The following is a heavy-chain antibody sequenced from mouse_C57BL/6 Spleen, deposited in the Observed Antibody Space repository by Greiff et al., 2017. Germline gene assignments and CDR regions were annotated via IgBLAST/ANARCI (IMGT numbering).Heavy chain of an antibody. D-gene: IGHD1-1*01. J-gene: IGHJ4*01. CDR2: ISDGGSYT. V-gene: IGHV5-4*01. CDR3: ARDKEGYYGNYAMDY. Sequence: EVKVVESGGGLVKPGGSLKLSCAASGFTFSSYAMSWVRQTPEKRLEWVATISDGGSYTYYPDNVKGRFTISRDNAKNNLYLQMSHLKSEDTAMYYCARDKEGYYGNYAMDYWGQGTSVTVSS. CDR1: GFTFSSYA.